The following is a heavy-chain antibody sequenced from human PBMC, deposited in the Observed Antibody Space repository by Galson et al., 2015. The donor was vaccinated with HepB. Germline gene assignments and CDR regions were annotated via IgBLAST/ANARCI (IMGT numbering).Heavy chain of an antibody. CDR2: ISYDGSNK. J-gene: IGHJ3*02. CDR3: ARDLRDTYCSSTSCHDAFDI. CDR1: GFTFSSYA. D-gene: IGHD2-2*01. Sequence: SLRLSCAASGFTFSSYAMHWVRQAPGKGLEWVAVISYDGSNKYYADSVKGRFTISRDNSKNTLYLQMNSLRAEDTAVYYCARDLRDTYCSSTSCHDAFDIWGQGTMVTVSS. V-gene: IGHV3-30-3*01.